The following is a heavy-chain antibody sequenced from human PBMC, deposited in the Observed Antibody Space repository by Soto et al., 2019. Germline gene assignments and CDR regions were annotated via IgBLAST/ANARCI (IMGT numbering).Heavy chain of an antibody. V-gene: IGHV3-20*04. CDR2: INWNGGST. CDR3: ARFDYYGSETYMDV. J-gene: IGHJ6*02. Sequence: GGSLRLSCAASGFSFDDYGMSWVRQAPGKGLEWVSGINWNGGSTGYADSVKGRFTISRDNAKNSLYLQMNSLSAEDTALYYCARFDYYGSETYMDVWGQGTTVTVSS. D-gene: IGHD3-10*01. CDR1: GFSFDDYG.